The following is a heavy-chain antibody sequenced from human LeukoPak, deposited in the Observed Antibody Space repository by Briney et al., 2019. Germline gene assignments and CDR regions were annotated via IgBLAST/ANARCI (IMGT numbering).Heavy chain of an antibody. CDR3: ARDVGPGDY. CDR1: GFSLSGYW. J-gene: IGHJ4*02. V-gene: IGHV3-7*01. CDR2: IKQDGSEK. Sequence: GGSLSFSGAASGFSLSGYWMGWVGQAPGRGLEWVANIKQDGSEKYYVDSVKGRFTISRDNAKNSLYLQMNSLRTEDTAVYYCARDVGPGDYWGQGTLVTVSS.